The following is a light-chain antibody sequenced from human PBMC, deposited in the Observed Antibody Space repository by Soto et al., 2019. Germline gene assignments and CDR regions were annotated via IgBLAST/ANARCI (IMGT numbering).Light chain of an antibody. CDR1: QSIKTW. CDR2: KAS. J-gene: IGKJ4*01. V-gene: IGKV1-5*03. CDR3: QQYEAYPLT. Sequence: DIQLTQSPSTLSASVGDRVTITCRASQSIKTWLAWYQQKSGKAPKLLVYKASSLEGGVPSRFSGSGSATDFTLTISTLQPDDFATYYCQQYEAYPLTFGGGTKVEI.